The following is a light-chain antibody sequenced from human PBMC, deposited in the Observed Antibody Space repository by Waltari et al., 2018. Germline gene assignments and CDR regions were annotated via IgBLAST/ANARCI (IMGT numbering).Light chain of an antibody. CDR2: KAS. Sequence: DIQMTQSPSTLSASVGVRVTITCRASQRITTWLAWYQQKPGRAPKLLIYKASTLQSGVPSRFSASGSGTEFTLTISSLQPDDFATYYCQQYHSFSRFAFGPGTKVHLK. CDR1: QRITTW. CDR3: QQYHSFSRFA. V-gene: IGKV1-5*03. J-gene: IGKJ3*01.